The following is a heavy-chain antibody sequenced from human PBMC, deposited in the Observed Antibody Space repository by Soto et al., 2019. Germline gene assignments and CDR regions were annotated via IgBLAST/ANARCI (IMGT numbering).Heavy chain of an antibody. Sequence: SVKVSCKASGGTFSSYAISWVRQAPGQGLEWMGGIIPIFGTANYAQKFQGRVTITADESTSTAYMELSSLRSEDTAVYYCARVGAGYSSSWYFSYYGMDVWGQGTTVTVSS. CDR1: GGTFSSYA. CDR2: IIPIFGTA. CDR3: ARVGAGYSSSWYFSYYGMDV. J-gene: IGHJ6*02. V-gene: IGHV1-69*13. D-gene: IGHD6-13*01.